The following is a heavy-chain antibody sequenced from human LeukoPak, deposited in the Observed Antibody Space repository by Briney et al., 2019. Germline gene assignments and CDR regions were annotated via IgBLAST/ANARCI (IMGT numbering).Heavy chain of an antibody. V-gene: IGHV1-2*02. CDR1: GYSIANYY. D-gene: IGHD4-17*01. J-gene: IGHJ4*02. Sequence: GASVKVSCKASGYSIANYYIHWVRQAPGQGLEWMGWINPDSGDTNFAQKFQGRVSMTRDTSISTAYMELSRLKSDDTAVYYCARQSTYGDFDFWGQGTLVIVSS. CDR2: INPDSGDT. CDR3: ARQSTYGDFDF.